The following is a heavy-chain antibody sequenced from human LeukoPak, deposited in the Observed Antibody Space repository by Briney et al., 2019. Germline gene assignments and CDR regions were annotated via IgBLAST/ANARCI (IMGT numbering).Heavy chain of an antibody. CDR1: GFIFNDYS. D-gene: IGHD6-13*01. CDR3: ARDPANSSSWFDYYYYYYMDV. J-gene: IGHJ6*03. CDR2: ISSRSSTI. V-gene: IGHV3-48*04. Sequence: GGSLRLSCVGSGFIFNDYSMKWVRQAPGKGPEWISYISSRSSTIYYADSVKGRFTISRDNAKNSLYLQMSSLRVEDTAVYYCARDPANSSSWFDYYYYYYMDVWGKGTTVTVSS.